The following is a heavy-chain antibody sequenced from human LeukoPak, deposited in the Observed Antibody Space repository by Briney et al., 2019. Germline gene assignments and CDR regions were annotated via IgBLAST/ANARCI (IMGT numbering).Heavy chain of an antibody. Sequence: PGGSLRLSCAASGFSFSTFVMHWVRQAPGKGLEWVGDIWYDGSHTYYADSVKGRFTISRDNSMNTLYMQMNILRGEDAAVYYCVRGGYCSGTSCAHYDGMDVWGQGTTVTVPS. D-gene: IGHD2-2*01. CDR2: IWYDGSHT. CDR3: VRGGYCSGTSCAHYDGMDV. V-gene: IGHV3-33*01. J-gene: IGHJ6*02. CDR1: GFSFSTFV.